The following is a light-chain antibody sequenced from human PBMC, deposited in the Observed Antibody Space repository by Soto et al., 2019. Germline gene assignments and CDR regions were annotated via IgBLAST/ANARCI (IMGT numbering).Light chain of an antibody. J-gene: IGLJ2*01. CDR3: AAWDDGLNGDI. V-gene: IGLV1-44*01. CDR1: SSNIESYT. Sequence: QSVLTQPPSASGTPGQRVTISCSGSSSNIESYTVNWYQQVPGTAPKLLIYNNNQRPSGVPYRFSGSKSGTSGSLAIGGLQSDDEADYYCAAWDDGLNGDIFGGGTKLTVL. CDR2: NNN.